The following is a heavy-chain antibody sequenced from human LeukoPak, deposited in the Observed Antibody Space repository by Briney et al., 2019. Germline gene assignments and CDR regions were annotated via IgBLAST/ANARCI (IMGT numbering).Heavy chain of an antibody. CDR3: AREPGVITYYFDY. D-gene: IGHD3-16*02. Sequence: PSETLSLTWTVSGGSISSSSYYWGWIRQPPGKGLEWIGSIYYSGSTYYNPSLKSRVTISVDTSKNQFSLKLSSVTAADTSVYYCAREPGVITYYFDYWGQGTLVTVSS. J-gene: IGHJ4*02. V-gene: IGHV4-39*07. CDR1: GGSISSSSYY. CDR2: IYYSGST.